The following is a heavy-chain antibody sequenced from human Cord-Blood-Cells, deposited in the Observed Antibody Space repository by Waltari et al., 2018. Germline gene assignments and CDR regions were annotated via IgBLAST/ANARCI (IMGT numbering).Heavy chain of an antibody. Sequence: QVQLVQSGAEVKKPGASVKASCKASGYTFTSYDINWVRQVTGQGLEWMGWMNPNSGNTGYAQKFQGRVTMTRNTSISTAYMELSSLRSEDTAVYYCARDQGGSYGAGGDYWGQGTLVTVSS. J-gene: IGHJ4*02. CDR3: ARDQGGSYGAGGDY. CDR1: GYTFTSYD. CDR2: MNPNSGNT. V-gene: IGHV1-8*01. D-gene: IGHD1-26*01.